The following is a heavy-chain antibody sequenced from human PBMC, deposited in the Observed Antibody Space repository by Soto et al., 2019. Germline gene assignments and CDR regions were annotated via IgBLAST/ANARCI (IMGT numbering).Heavy chain of an antibody. CDR1: GGSFSGYY. V-gene: IGHV4-34*01. CDR2: INHSGST. Sequence: SETLSLTCAVYGGSFSGYYWSWIRQPPGKGLEWIGEINHSGSTNYNPSLKSRVTISVDTSKNQFSLKLSSVTAADTAVYYCARHVYYYGSGTDYGMDVWGQGTTVTVSS. CDR3: ARHVYYYGSGTDYGMDV. D-gene: IGHD3-10*01. J-gene: IGHJ6*02.